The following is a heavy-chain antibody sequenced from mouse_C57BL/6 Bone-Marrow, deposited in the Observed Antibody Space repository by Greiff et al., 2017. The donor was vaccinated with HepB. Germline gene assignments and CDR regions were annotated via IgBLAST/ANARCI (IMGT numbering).Heavy chain of an antibody. V-gene: IGHV5-4*03. D-gene: IGHD1-1*01. J-gene: IGHJ3*01. Sequence: EVKLVESGGGLVKPGGSLKLSCAASGFTFSSYAMSWVRQTPEKRLEWVATISDGGSYTYYPDNVKGRFTISRDNAKNNLYLQMSHLKSEDTAMYYCARPILIFYYGSSLFAYWGQGTLVTVSA. CDR3: ARPILIFYYGSSLFAY. CDR1: GFTFSSYA. CDR2: ISDGGSYT.